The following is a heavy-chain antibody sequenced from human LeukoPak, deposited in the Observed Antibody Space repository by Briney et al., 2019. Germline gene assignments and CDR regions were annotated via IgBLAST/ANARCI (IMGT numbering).Heavy chain of an antibody. CDR3: ARVRDCSSTSCYSSDSQLVWFGESYSGAQVSAFDI. J-gene: IGHJ3*02. CDR1: GYTFTSYD. D-gene: IGHD2-2*02. Sequence: SVKVSCKAAGYTFTSYDINWVRQATGQGLEWMGGIIPIFGTANYAQKFQGRVTITADKSTSTAYMELSSLRSEDTAVYYSARVRDCSSTSCYSSDSQLVWFGESYSGAQVSAFDIWGQGTMVTVSS. CDR2: IIPIFGTA. V-gene: IGHV1-69*06.